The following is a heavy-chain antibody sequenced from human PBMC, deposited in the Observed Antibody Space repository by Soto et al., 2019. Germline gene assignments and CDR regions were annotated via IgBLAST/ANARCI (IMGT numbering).Heavy chain of an antibody. CDR2: MNPNSGNT. J-gene: IGHJ4*02. V-gene: IGHV1-8*01. CDR3: AREHSSSWRFDY. Sequence: QVQLVQSGAEVKKPGASVKVSCKSSGYTFTSYDINWVRQATGQGLEWMGWMNPNSGNTGYEQKFQGRVTMTRNTSISTAYMELSSLRSEDTAGYYCAREHSSSWRFDYWGQGTLVTVSS. D-gene: IGHD6-13*01. CDR1: GYTFTSYD.